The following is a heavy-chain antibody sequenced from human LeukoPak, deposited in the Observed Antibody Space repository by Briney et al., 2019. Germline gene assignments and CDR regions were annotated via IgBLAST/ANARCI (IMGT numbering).Heavy chain of an antibody. J-gene: IGHJ1*01. V-gene: IGHV3-23*01. D-gene: IGHD3-16*01. CDR3: AKEGGASEYFQH. CDR1: GFTFSSYG. CDR2: ISGSGGGT. Sequence: GGSLRPSCTASGFTFSSYGMSWVRQAPGRGLERVAAISGSGGGTYYSDSVKGRFTISRDNSKNTLYLQMNSLRAEDTAVYYCAKEGGASEYFQHWGQGTLVTVSS.